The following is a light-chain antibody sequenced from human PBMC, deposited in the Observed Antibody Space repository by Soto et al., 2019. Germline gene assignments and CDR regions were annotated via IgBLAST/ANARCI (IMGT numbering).Light chain of an antibody. V-gene: IGKV3-15*01. CDR2: GAS. CDR3: QQYNNWPLT. Sequence: IVMTQSPATLSVSPGERATLSCRASQSVSSNLAWYQQKPGQAPRLLIYGASTRATGIPARFSGSGSGTEFTLTISSLQSEYFAVYYCQQYNNWPLTFGGGTKVDIK. CDR1: QSVSSN. J-gene: IGKJ4*01.